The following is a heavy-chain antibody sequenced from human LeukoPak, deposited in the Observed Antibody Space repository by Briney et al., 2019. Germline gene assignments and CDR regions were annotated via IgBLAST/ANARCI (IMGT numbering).Heavy chain of an antibody. D-gene: IGHD3-9*01. J-gene: IGHJ4*02. V-gene: IGHV4-59*01. CDR3: ARVTGYTIEDYFDY. CDR2: IYYSGST. Sequence: PSETLSLTCTVSGGSISSYYWSWIRQPPGKGLEWIGYIYYSGSTNYNPSLKSRVTISVKTSKNQFSLKLRSVTAADTAVYYCARVTGYTIEDYFDYWGQGPRSPSPQ. CDR1: GGSISSYY.